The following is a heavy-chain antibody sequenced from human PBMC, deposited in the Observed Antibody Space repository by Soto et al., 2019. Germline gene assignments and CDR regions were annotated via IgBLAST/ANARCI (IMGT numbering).Heavy chain of an antibody. CDR2: ISTTGNT. V-gene: IGHV4-4*07. CDR3: EGESGENWSYEAY. J-gene: IGHJ4*02. D-gene: IGHD1-7*01. CDR1: GDTITSFS. Sequence: QVQLQESGPGLVKPSETLSLTCTVSGDTITSFSWNWIRQSAGKGLEWIGRISTTGNTHYNPSLESRVTMSLDTSKNQFSLKLTSVTAAATAVYYCEGESGENWSYEAYWGQGTLVTVSS.